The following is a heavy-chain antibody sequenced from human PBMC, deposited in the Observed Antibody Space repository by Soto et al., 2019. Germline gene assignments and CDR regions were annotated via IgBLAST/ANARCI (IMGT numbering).Heavy chain of an antibody. Sequence: QVQLQESGPGRVKPSETLSLTCTVSGGSISRYYWSWIRQPQGKGVEWIGYIYYSGRTNYNPALRSRATITVDTPKTQFPLKLSSVAAADAAVYCGARGYCSSTAYYIWENWLDPWGQGTLVPVSS. CDR2: IYYSGRT. J-gene: IGHJ5*02. CDR3: ARGYCSSTAYYIWENWLDP. CDR1: GGSISRYY. V-gene: IGHV4-59*01. D-gene: IGHD2-2*01.